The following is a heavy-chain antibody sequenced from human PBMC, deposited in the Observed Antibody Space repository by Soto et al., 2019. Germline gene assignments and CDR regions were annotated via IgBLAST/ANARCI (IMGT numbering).Heavy chain of an antibody. D-gene: IGHD6-19*01. V-gene: IGHV3-21*01. CDR1: GFTFTRYS. J-gene: IGHJ4*02. Sequence: PGGSLRLSCAASGFTFTRYSMNWVRQAPGKGLEWVSSISSSSSYIYYADSVKGRFTISRDNAKNSLYLQMNSLRAEDTAVYYCARDKKAVAGPKRDYWGQGTLVTVSS. CDR2: ISSSSSYI. CDR3: ARDKKAVAGPKRDY.